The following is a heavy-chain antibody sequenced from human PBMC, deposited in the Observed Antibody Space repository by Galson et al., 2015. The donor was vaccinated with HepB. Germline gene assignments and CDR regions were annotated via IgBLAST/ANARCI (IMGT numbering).Heavy chain of an antibody. Sequence: SETLSLTCTVSGGSISTSTHYWGWMRQPPGKGLEWIGSFYRIEGASYNPSLKSRVTISVDTANNQLSLKLTSVTAADTAVYYCATTPRSGSHYNEDYWGQGTLVTVSS. V-gene: IGHV4-39*01. J-gene: IGHJ4*02. CDR3: ATTPRSGSHYNEDY. CDR2: FYRIEGA. CDR1: GGSISTSTHY. D-gene: IGHD3-10*01.